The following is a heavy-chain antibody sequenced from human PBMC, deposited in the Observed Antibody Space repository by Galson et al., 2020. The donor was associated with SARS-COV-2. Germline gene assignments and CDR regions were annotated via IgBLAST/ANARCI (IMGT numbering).Heavy chain of an antibody. V-gene: IGHV3-23*01. CDR3: AKDSGEHCSGGSCYSYYYGMDV. J-gene: IGHJ6*02. Sequence: GESLKISCAASGFTFSSYAMSWVRQAPGKGLEWVSAISGSGGSTYYADSVKGRFTISRDNSKNTLYLQMNSLRAEDTAVYYCAKDSGEHCSGGSCYSYYYGMDVWGQGTTVTVSS. CDR1: GFTFSSYA. CDR2: ISGSGGST. D-gene: IGHD2-15*01.